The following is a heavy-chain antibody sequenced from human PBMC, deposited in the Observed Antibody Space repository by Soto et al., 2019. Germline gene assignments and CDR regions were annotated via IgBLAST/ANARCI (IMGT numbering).Heavy chain of an antibody. CDR1: LFTFIRYS. CDR3: AKDKRTKGGVPTPQYGVES. J-gene: IGHJ6*02. CDR2: ISGSGGST. Sequence: RSLSCAVSLFTFIRYSLRWVRQAPGKGLEWVSAISGSGGSTYYADSVKGRFTISRDNSKNTLYLQMNSLRAEDTAVYYGAKDKRTKGGVPTPQYGVESWGQGTTVPV. V-gene: IGHV3-23*01. D-gene: IGHD3-3*01.